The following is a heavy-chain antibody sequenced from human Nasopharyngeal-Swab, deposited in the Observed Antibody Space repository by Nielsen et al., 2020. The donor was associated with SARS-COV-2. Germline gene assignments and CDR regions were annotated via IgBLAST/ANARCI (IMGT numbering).Heavy chain of an antibody. D-gene: IGHD6-13*01. V-gene: IGHV1-46*01. CDR3: ARDPRIAALDY. Sequence: WVRQAPGQGLEWMGIINPSGGSTNYAQKLQGRVTMTTDTSTSTAYMELRSLRSDDTAVYYCARDPRIAALDYWGQGTLVTVSS. J-gene: IGHJ4*02. CDR2: INPSGGST.